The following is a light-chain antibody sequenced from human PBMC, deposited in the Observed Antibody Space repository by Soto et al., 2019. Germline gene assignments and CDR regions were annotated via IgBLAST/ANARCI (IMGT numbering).Light chain of an antibody. Sequence: QSVLTQPPSASGTPGQRVTISCSGSTSNIGSDTVNWYQQLPGTAPKLLIYSNNQRPSGVPDRFSGSKSGTSASLAISGLQSDDDADDCCAASDDSLHGVVFGGGTKLTVL. J-gene: IGLJ2*01. V-gene: IGLV1-44*01. CDR1: TSNIGSDT. CDR3: AASDDSLHGVV. CDR2: SNN.